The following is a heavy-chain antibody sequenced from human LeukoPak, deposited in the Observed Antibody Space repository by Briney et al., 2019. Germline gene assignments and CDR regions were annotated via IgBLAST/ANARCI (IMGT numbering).Heavy chain of an antibody. CDR2: IYYSGST. D-gene: IGHD6-19*01. CDR1: GGSISSGGYY. Sequence: KPSQTLSLTCTVSGGSISSGGYYWSWIRQHPGKGLEWIGYIYYSGSTYYNPSLKSRVTISVDTSKNQFSLKLSSVTAADTAVYYCARIPVAGTWSYYYYGMDVWGQGTTVTVSS. J-gene: IGHJ6*02. CDR3: ARIPVAGTWSYYYYGMDV. V-gene: IGHV4-31*03.